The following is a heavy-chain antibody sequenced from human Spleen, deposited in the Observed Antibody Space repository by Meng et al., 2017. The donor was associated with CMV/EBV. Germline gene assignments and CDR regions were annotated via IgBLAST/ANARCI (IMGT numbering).Heavy chain of an antibody. CDR1: GYTFTGYY. V-gene: IGHV1-2*02. Sequence: GYTFTGYYMHWVRQAPGQGLEWMGWINPNSGGTNYAQKFQGRVTMTRDTSISTAYMELSRLRSDDTAVYYCASRRGYQLLFGYGMDVWGQGTMVTVSS. J-gene: IGHJ6*02. D-gene: IGHD2-2*01. CDR2: INPNSGGT. CDR3: ASRRGYQLLFGYGMDV.